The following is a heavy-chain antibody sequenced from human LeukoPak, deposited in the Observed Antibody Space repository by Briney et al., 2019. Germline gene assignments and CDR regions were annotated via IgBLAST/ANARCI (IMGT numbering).Heavy chain of an antibody. CDR2: ILGSAENT. D-gene: IGHD6-25*01. V-gene: IGHV3-13*01. Sequence: GGSLRLSCAASGFSFSGFAMSWVRQAPGEGLEWVSTILGSAENTFYSGSVKGRFTISRESAKNSVYLQMNSLRAGDTAVYYCARGGKGRGFDPWGQGTLVTVSS. J-gene: IGHJ5*02. CDR1: GFSFSGFA. CDR3: ARGGKGRGFDP.